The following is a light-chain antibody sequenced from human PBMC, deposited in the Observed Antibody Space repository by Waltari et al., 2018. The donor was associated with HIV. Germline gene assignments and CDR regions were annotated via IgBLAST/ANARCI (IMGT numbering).Light chain of an antibody. CDR1: WQDIGSSF. CDR3: STWDNRLGTYI. J-gene: IGLJ2*01. V-gene: IGLV1-47*01. CDR2: RNE. Sequence: QSVLTQPPSASATPGQRVVISCSGTWQDIGSSFVYWYQLLPGTTPKLLISRNEQRPSGVPDRFSGPKSDSSASLAVTDLRSEDEGDYYCSTWDNRLGTYIFGGGTKLTVL.